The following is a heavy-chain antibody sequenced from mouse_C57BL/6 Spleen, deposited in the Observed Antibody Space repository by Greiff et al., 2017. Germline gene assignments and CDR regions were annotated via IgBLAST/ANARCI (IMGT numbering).Heavy chain of an antibody. CDR2: INPGSGGT. J-gene: IGHJ4*01. CDR3: ARHDVDARNY. D-gene: IGHD2-3*01. CDR1: GYAFTNYL. V-gene: IGHV1-54*01. Sequence: QVQLKQSGAELVRPGTSVKVSCKASGYAFTNYLIGWVKQRPGQGLEWIGVINPGSGGTNYNEKFKGKATLTADKSSSTAYMQLSRLTSEDSAVYFCARHDVDARNYWGKGTSVTAS.